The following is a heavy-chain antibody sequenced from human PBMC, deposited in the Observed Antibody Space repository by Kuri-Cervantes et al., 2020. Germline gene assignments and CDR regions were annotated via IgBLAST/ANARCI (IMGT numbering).Heavy chain of an antibody. CDR3: ARDRNHLTKTGTTIHDY. CDR1: GYTFTTYG. D-gene: IGHD1-7*01. Sequence: ASVKVSCKASGYTFTTYGISWVRQAPGQGLEWMGWISPYNNNTNYAQKLQGRVTLTTDTSTNTAYMDLRSLRSDDTAVYYCARDRNHLTKTGTTIHDYWGQGTLVTVSS. CDR2: ISPYNNNT. J-gene: IGHJ4*02. V-gene: IGHV1-18*01.